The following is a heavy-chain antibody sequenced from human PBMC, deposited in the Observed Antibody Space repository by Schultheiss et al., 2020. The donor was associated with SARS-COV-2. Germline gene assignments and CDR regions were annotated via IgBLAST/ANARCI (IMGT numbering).Heavy chain of an antibody. CDR2: IYYSGST. V-gene: IGHV4-31*03. J-gene: IGHJ4*02. CDR1: GGSISSGGYY. CDR3: ARVSVGATALFDY. D-gene: IGHD1-26*01. Sequence: SQTLSLTCTVSGGSISSGGYYWSWIRQHPGKGLEWIGYIYYSGSTNYNPSLKSRVTMSVDTSKNQFSLKLSSVTAADTAVYYCARVSVGATALFDYWGQGTLVTVSS.